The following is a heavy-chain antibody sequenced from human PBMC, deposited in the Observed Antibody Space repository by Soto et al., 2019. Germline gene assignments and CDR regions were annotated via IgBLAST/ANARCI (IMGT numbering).Heavy chain of an antibody. CDR1: GGTFSSYA. Sequence: QVQLVQSGAEVKKPGSSVKVSCKASGGTFSSYAISWVRQAPGQGLEWMGGIIPIFGTANYAQKFQGRVTITADESTSTASMELRSLRSEDTAVYYCAREGGWANYSYDAMDVWGQGTTVTVSS. V-gene: IGHV1-69*12. CDR2: IIPIFGTA. CDR3: AREGGWANYSYDAMDV. J-gene: IGHJ6*02. D-gene: IGHD3-16*01.